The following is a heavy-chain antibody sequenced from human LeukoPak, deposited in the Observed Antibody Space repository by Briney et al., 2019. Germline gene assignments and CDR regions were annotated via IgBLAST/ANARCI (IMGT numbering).Heavy chain of an antibody. CDR2: IHGGADIP. CDR1: GFTFSHYD. D-gene: IGHD1-7*01. Sequence: GGSLRLSCTASGFTFSHYDMTWVRQAPGKGLEWVSSIHGGADIPSYADSVKGRLTISRDNSKNTLFLEMNSLRGEDTAVYYCGRDPNGNYIGAFEMWGPGTKDTVSS. CDR3: GRDPNGNYIGAFEM. V-gene: IGHV3-23*01. J-gene: IGHJ3*02.